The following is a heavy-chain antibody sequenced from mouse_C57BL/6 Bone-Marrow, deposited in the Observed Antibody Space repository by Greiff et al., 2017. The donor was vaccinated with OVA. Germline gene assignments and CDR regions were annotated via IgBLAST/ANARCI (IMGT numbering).Heavy chain of an antibody. D-gene: IGHD3-1*01. CDR2: INPSNGGT. V-gene: IGHV1-53*01. Sequence: VKLQQPGTELVKPGASVKLSCKASGYTFTSYWLHWVKQRPGQGLEWIGNINPSNGGTNYNEKFKSKATLTVDKSSSTAYMQLSSLTSEDSAVYYCARLGPWTDYYFDYWGQGTTLTVSS. CDR3: ARLGPWTDYYFDY. J-gene: IGHJ2*01. CDR1: GYTFTSYW.